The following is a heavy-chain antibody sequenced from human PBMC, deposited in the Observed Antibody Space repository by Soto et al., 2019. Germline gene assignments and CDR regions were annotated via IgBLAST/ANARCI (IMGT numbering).Heavy chain of an antibody. V-gene: IGHV3-48*02. CDR2: ISSSSRTI. Sequence: EVQVVESGGGLVQPGGSLRLSCAASGFTFSSYTMNWVRQAPGKGLEWVSYISSSSRTIYYADSVKGRFTISRDNAKNSLYLQMNSLRHDDTAVYYCARRYGDYEGDDYWGQGTLVTVSS. CDR3: ARRYGDYEGDDY. D-gene: IGHD4-17*01. J-gene: IGHJ4*02. CDR1: GFTFSSYT.